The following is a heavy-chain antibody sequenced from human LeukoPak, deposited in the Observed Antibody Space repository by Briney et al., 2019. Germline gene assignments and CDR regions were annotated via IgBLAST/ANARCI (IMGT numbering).Heavy chain of an antibody. V-gene: IGHV3-21*04. CDR1: GFTFSSYS. D-gene: IGHD5-12*01. Sequence: GGSLRLSCAASGFTFSSYSMNWVRQAPGKGLEWVSSISSSSSYIYYADSVKGRFTISRDNSKNTLYLQMNSLRAEDTAVYYCAKDPILSGYDFWGQGTLVTVSS. CDR3: AKDPILSGYDF. CDR2: ISSSSSYI. J-gene: IGHJ4*02.